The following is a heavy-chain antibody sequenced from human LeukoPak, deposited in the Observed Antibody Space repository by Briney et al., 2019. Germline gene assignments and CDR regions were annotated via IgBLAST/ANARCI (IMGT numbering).Heavy chain of an antibody. CDR2: INPNSGGT. CDR3: ARRFIAAAGTYYFDY. V-gene: IGHV1-2*06. D-gene: IGHD6-13*01. CDR1: GYTFTGYD. J-gene: IGHJ4*02. Sequence: ASVKVSCKASGYTFTGYDMHWVRQAPGQGLEWMGRINPNSGGTNYAQKFQGRVTMTRDTSISTAYMELSRLRSDDTAVYYCARRFIAAAGTYYFDYWRQGTLVTVSS.